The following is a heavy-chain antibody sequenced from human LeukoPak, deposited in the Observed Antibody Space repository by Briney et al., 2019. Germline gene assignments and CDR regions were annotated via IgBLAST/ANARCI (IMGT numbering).Heavy chain of an antibody. V-gene: IGHV4-38-2*02. CDR1: GYSISSGYY. CDR3: ASSGGYSYEYYFDY. J-gene: IGHJ4*02. CDR2: SYHSGIT. D-gene: IGHD5-18*01. Sequence: SETLSLTCTVSGYSISSGYYWGWIRQPPGRGLEWIGSSYHSGITYYNPSLKSRVTISVDSSKNQFSLKLSSVTAADTAVYYCASSGGYSYEYYFDYWGQGTLVTVSS.